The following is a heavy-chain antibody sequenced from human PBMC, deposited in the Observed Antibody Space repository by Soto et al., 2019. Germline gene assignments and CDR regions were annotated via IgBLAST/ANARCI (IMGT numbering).Heavy chain of an antibody. D-gene: IGHD3-16*02. V-gene: IGHV3-30*18. CDR2: ISYDGSNK. CDR1: GFTFSSYG. Sequence: QVQLVESGGGVVQPGRSLRLSCAASGFTFSSYGMHWVRQAPGKGLEWVAVISYDGSNKYYADSVKGRFTISRDNSKNTLYLQMISLRAEDTAVYYCAKVMFGGVIVNAFDIWGQGTMVTVSS. CDR3: AKVMFGGVIVNAFDI. J-gene: IGHJ3*02.